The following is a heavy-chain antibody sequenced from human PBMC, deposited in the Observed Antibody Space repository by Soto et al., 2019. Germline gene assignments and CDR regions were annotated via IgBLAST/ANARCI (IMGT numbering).Heavy chain of an antibody. CDR1: GGSISSGGYY. V-gene: IGHV4-31*03. D-gene: IGHD3-10*01. J-gene: IGHJ4*02. CDR2: IYYSGST. Sequence: QVQLQESGPGLVKPSQTLSLTCTVSGGSISSGGYYWSWIRQHPGKGLEWIGYIYYSGSTYYNPYLKSRVTISVDTSKNHFSLKLSSVTAADTAVYYCARGVTMVRGVIHTPYFDYWGQGTLVTVSS. CDR3: ARGVTMVRGVIHTPYFDY.